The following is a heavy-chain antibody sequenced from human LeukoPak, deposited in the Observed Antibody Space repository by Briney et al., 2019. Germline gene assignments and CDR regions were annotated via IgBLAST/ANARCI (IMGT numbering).Heavy chain of an antibody. CDR2: IYHSGST. CDR3: ARGGGDDFYALDI. V-gene: IGHV4-30-2*01. J-gene: IGHJ3*02. Sequence: SQTLSLACAVSGGPISSGGYSWSWIRQPPGKGLEWIGYIYHSGSTYYNPSLKSRVTISVDRSKNQFSLKVSSVTAADTAVYYCARGGGDDFYALDIWGQGTMVTVSS. D-gene: IGHD3-3*01. CDR1: GGPISSGGYS.